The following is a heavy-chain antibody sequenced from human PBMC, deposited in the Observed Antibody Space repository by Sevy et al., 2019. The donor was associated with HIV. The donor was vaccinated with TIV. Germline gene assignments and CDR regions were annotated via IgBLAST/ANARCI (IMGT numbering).Heavy chain of an antibody. V-gene: IGHV3-11*01. CDR2: ISSSGSTI. Sequence: GGSLRLSCAASGFTFSDYYMSWIRQAPGKGLEWVSHISSSGSTIYYADSVKGRFTISRDNAKNSLYLQMNSLRAEDTAVYYCARGFLEWLFPRPFDYWGQGTLVTVSS. D-gene: IGHD3-3*01. CDR3: ARGFLEWLFPRPFDY. CDR1: GFTFSDYY. J-gene: IGHJ4*02.